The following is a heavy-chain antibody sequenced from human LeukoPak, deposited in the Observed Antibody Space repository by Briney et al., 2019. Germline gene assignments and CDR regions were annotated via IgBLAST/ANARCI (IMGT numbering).Heavy chain of an antibody. CDR3: AKSPYDYVWGDISPFDY. CDR2: IYSGGST. D-gene: IGHD3-16*01. J-gene: IGHJ4*02. Sequence: GGSLRLSCAASGFTVSSNYMSWVRQAPGKGLEWVSVIYSGGSTYYADSVKGRFTISRDNSKNTLYLQMNSLRAEDTAVYYCAKSPYDYVWGDISPFDYWGQGTLVTVSS. V-gene: IGHV3-53*01. CDR1: GFTVSSNY.